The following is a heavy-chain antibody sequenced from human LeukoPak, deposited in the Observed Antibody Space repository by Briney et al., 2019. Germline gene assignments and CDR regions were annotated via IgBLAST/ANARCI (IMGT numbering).Heavy chain of an antibody. J-gene: IGHJ4*02. CDR1: GGSISDYY. D-gene: IGHD6-13*01. CDR2: IYYSGST. V-gene: IGHV4-39*01. CDR3: ARWGGIAGNY. Sequence: SETLSLTCTVSGGSISDYYWGWIRQPPGKGLEWIGSIYYSGSTYYNPSLKSRVTISVDTSKNQFSLKLSSVTAADTAVYYCARWGGIAGNYWGQGTLVTVSS.